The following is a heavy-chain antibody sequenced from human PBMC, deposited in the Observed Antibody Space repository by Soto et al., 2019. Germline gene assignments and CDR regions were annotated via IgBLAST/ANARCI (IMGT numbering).Heavy chain of an antibody. J-gene: IGHJ3*02. CDR2: IYYSGST. CDR1: GGSISSGGYY. CDR3: ARFVVDPCAFDI. V-gene: IGHV4-31*03. Sequence: PSETLSLTCTVSGGSISSGGYYWSWIRQHPGKGLEWIGYIYYSGSTYYNPSLKSRVTISVDTSKNQFSLKLSSVTAADTAVYYCARFVVDPCAFDIWGQGTMVTVS. D-gene: IGHD2-15*01.